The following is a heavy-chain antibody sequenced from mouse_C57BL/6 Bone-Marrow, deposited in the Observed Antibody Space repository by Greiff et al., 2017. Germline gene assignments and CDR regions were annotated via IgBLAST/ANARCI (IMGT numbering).Heavy chain of an antibody. J-gene: IGHJ1*03. CDR1: GYTFTNYW. D-gene: IGHD2-1*01. V-gene: IGHV1-7*01. CDR2: INPSSGYT. CDR3: ARLGSTMVTTWYFDV. Sequence: QVQLQQPGAELVKPGASVKLSCKASGYTFTNYWMHWVKQRPGQGLEWIGYINPSSGYTKYNQKFKDKATLTADKSSSTAYMQLSSLTYEDSAVYYCARLGSTMVTTWYFDVWGTGTTVTVSS.